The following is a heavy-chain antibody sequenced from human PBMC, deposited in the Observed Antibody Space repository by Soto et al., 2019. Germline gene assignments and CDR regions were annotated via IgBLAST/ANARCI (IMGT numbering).Heavy chain of an antibody. Sequence: GASVKVSCKASGYTFTSYGISWVRQAPGQGLEWMGWISAYNGNTNYAQKLQGRVTMTTDTSTSTAYMELRSLRSDDTAVYYCARDKGLRFLEWLFPPMDVWGKGTTVTVSS. J-gene: IGHJ6*03. V-gene: IGHV1-18*01. CDR2: ISAYNGNT. CDR1: GYTFTSYG. CDR3: ARDKGLRFLEWLFPPMDV. D-gene: IGHD3-3*01.